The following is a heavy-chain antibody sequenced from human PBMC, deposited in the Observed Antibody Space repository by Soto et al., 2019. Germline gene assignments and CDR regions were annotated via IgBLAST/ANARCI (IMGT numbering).Heavy chain of an antibody. Sequence: ASVKVSCKASGFTFTSSAVQWVRQARGQRLEWIGWIVVGSGNTNYAQKFQERVTITRDMSTSTAYMELSSLRSEDTAVYYCAADRIRGTRFDPWGQGTLVTVSS. D-gene: IGHD3-10*01. CDR2: IVVGSGNT. J-gene: IGHJ5*02. CDR3: AADRIRGTRFDP. V-gene: IGHV1-58*01. CDR1: GFTFTSSA.